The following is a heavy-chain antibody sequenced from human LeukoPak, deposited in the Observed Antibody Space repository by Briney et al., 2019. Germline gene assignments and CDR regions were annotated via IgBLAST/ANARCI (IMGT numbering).Heavy chain of an antibody. CDR2: IYYSGST. CDR3: ARGDCSGGSCYLFDY. D-gene: IGHD2-15*01. Sequence: NASETLSLTCTVSGGSISSSSYYWGWIRQPPGKGLEWIGSIYYSGSTYYNPSLKSRVTISVDTSKNQFSLKLSSVTAADKAVYYCARGDCSGGSCYLFDYWGQGALVTVSS. J-gene: IGHJ4*02. CDR1: GGSISSSSYY. V-gene: IGHV4-39*01.